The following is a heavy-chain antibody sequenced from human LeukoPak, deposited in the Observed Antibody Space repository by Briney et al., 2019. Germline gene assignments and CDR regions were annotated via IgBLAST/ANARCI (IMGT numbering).Heavy chain of an antibody. V-gene: IGHV4-61*02. CDR3: ARVRKMATINDAFDI. CDR1: GGSISSSSYY. Sequence: PSETLSLTCTVSGGSISSSSYYWGWIRQPAGKGLEWIGRIYTSGSTNYNPSLKSRVTMSVDTSKNQFSLKLSSVTAADTAVYYCARVRKMATINDAFDIWGQGTMVTVSS. CDR2: IYTSGST. D-gene: IGHD5-24*01. J-gene: IGHJ3*02.